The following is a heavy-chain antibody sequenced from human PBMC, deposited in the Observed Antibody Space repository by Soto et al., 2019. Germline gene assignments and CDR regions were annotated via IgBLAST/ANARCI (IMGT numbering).Heavy chain of an antibody. CDR1: GYTFTSYG. V-gene: IGHV1-18*04. Sequence: ASVKVSCKASGYTFTSYGISWVRQAPGQGLEWMGWISAYNGNTNYAQKLQGRVTMTTDTSTSTAYMELRSLRSDDTAVYYCARCNCQGGWELLCRYYYYYRMDVWGQGTTVTVSS. CDR2: ISAYNGNT. J-gene: IGHJ6*02. D-gene: IGHD1-26*01. CDR3: ARCNCQGGWELLCRYYYYYRMDV.